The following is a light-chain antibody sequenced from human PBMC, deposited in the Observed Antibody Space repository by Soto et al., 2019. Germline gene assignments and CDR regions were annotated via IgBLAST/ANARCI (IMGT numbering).Light chain of an antibody. CDR1: QNISIY. CDR2: DAS. J-gene: IGKJ5*01. CDR3: QQCNNWPPEIT. V-gene: IGKV3-11*01. Sequence: IVLTQSPATLSLSLGERATLSCRASQNISIYLAWYQQKPGQAPRLLIYDASNWATGIPARFSGSGSGTDFTLTISSLEPEDFAVYYCQQCNNWPPEITFGQGTRLDI.